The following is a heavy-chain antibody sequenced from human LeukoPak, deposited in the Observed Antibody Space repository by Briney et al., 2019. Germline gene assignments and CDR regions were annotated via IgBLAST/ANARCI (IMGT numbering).Heavy chain of an antibody. CDR3: ARYPFMSPFDY. D-gene: IGHD3-10*02. CDR2: IYYTGHT. Sequence: SETLSLTCTVSGGSISGDYWSWIRQPPGKGLEWIGYIYYTGHTHYNHSLKSRVTMSMDTSKNQFSLKLNSVTAADTAVYYCARYPFMSPFDYWGQGTLVTVSS. J-gene: IGHJ4*02. CDR1: GGSISGDY. V-gene: IGHV4-59*08.